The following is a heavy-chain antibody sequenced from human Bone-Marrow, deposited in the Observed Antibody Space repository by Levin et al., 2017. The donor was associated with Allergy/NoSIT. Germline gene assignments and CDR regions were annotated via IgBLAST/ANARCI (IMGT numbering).Heavy chain of an antibody. CDR2: IDWDDDK. CDR3: ARTPTTVPDFYYSKGMDV. Sequence: QTLSLPCTFSWFSLTTPGMSVSWIRQPPGKALEWLALIDWDDDKYYSTSLRARLAISKDTSKNQVVLTVSNMDPEDSATYYCARTPTTVPDFYYSKGMDVWGQGTTVTVSS. V-gene: IGHV2-70*13. CDR1: WFSLTTPGMS. D-gene: IGHD4-11*01. J-gene: IGHJ6*02.